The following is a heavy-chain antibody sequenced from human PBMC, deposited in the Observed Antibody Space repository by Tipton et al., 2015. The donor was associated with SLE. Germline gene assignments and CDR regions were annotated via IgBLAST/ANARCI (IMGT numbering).Heavy chain of an antibody. V-gene: IGHV4-59*01. CDR3: ARRSWWGQGAFDI. D-gene: IGHD2-8*02. Sequence: TLSLTCTVSGGSISSYFWSWIRQPPGLGLEWIGHISYSGSTNYNPSLKSRVTISVDTSKNQFSLKLSSVTAADTAVYYCARRSWWGQGAFDIWGQGTMVTVSS. CDR2: ISYSGST. J-gene: IGHJ3*02. CDR1: GGSISSYF.